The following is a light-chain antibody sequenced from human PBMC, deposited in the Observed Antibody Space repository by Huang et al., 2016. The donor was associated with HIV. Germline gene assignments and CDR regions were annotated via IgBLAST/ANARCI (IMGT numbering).Light chain of an antibody. CDR2: ATS. Sequence: DIQMTQSPSSLSASVGDRVTLSCRASQDIGTYLAWYQHKAGKVPNLLIYATSTLQSGVPSRFSGSGSGTNFTLTIGSLRPEDVATYYCQKYDRVPRTFGHGTKVQIK. CDR1: QDIGTY. CDR3: QKYDRVPRT. V-gene: IGKV1-27*01. J-gene: IGKJ1*01.